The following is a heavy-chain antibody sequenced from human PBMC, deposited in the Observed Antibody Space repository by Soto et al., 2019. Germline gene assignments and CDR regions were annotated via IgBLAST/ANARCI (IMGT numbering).Heavy chain of an antibody. V-gene: IGHV1-18*01. CDR2: ISGYNGNT. CDR1: GYIFVNYG. CDR3: ARDEVPAANWLDR. J-gene: IGHJ5*02. Sequence: ASVKVSCKASGYIFVNYGITWVRQAPGQGLEWMGWISGYNGNTKYADKLQGRVTMTTDTSTTTAYMELRSLRSDDTAVYYCARDEVPAANWLDRWGQGTLVTVSS. D-gene: IGHD2-2*01.